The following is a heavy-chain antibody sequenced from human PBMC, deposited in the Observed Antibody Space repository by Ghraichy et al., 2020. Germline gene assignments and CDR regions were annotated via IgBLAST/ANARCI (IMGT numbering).Heavy chain of an antibody. J-gene: IGHJ2*01. Sequence: GESLNLSCAASGFTFSSYAMHWVRQAPGKGLEWVAVISYDGSKEYYADSVKGRFTISRDNSKNTLYLQMNRLRAEDTAVYYGAKDGSTSFFYWFFDLWGRGTPVTVSS. CDR2: ISYDGSKE. CDR1: GFTFSSYA. CDR3: AKDGSTSFFYWFFDL. D-gene: IGHD2-2*01. V-gene: IGHV3-30*18.